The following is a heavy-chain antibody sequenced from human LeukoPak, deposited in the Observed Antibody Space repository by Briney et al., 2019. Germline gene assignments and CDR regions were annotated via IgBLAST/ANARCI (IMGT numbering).Heavy chain of an antibody. J-gene: IGHJ3*02. Sequence: SETLSLTCTVSGGSISSYYWSWIRQPPPKGLAWIGYIYYSGSTNYNPSLKSRVTISVDTSKNQFSLKLSSVTTADTAVYYCARKVGVDDAFDIWGQGTMVTVSS. V-gene: IGHV4-59*08. D-gene: IGHD1-26*01. CDR2: IYYSGST. CDR3: ARKVGVDDAFDI. CDR1: GGSISSYY.